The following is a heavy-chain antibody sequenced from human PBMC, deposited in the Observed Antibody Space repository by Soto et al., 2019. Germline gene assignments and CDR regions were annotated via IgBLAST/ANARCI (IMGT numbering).Heavy chain of an antibody. J-gene: IGHJ6*02. Sequence: PGESLKISCKGSGYSFTDFWIVWVRHMPGKGLEWMGMIYIGDSDTRYSPSFQGQVTISADKSITTAYLQWSSLKASDTAMYYCARYCSGGSCYSDRPMDVWGRGTTVTVSS. CDR3: ARYCSGGSCYSDRPMDV. CDR2: IYIGDSDT. D-gene: IGHD2-15*01. V-gene: IGHV5-51*01. CDR1: GYSFTDFW.